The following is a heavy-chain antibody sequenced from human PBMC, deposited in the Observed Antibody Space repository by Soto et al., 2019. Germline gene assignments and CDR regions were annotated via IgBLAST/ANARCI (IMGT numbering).Heavy chain of an antibody. D-gene: IGHD3-9*01. J-gene: IGHJ5*02. CDR1: GYTLTELS. CDR3: ATEVSGLVIPHSDWFDP. Sequence: QVQLVQSGAEVKKPGASVKVSCKVSGYTLTELSMHWVRQAPGKGLEWMGGFDPEDGETIYAQTFQGRVTMTEDTSRDXXYMELSSLRSADTAVYYCATEVSGLVIPHSDWFDPWGQGTLVTVSS. V-gene: IGHV1-24*01. CDR2: FDPEDGET.